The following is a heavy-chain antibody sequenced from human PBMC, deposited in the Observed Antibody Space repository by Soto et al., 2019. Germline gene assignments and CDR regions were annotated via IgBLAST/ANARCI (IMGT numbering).Heavy chain of an antibody. V-gene: IGHV1-69*06. CDR1: GGTFSGHA. Sequence: QVQLVQSGAEVKKPGSSVKVSCEASGGTFSGHAISWVRQAPGQGPEWMVGLIPRIGPTQHPQNFQGRHMITADKYTSTANTVWARLRFDDTPIFYCALAPNGGSRFESWGQGTLVTVSS. CDR2: LIPRIGPT. J-gene: IGHJ4*02. CDR3: ALAPNGGSRFES. D-gene: IGHD2-8*01.